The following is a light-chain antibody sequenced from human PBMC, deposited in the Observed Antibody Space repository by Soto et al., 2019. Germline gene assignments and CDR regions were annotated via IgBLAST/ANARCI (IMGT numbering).Light chain of an antibody. J-gene: IGKJ4*01. V-gene: IGKV1-5*03. CDR2: KAS. CDR1: QSISTR. Sequence: DIQMTPSPSTLSTSIGDRVTITCRASQSISTRLAWYQQKPGKAPNLLMYKASSLESGVPARFSGSGSGTEFTLTISSLQPDDFANYYCQQYNSYPLTFGGGTKVDIK. CDR3: QQYNSYPLT.